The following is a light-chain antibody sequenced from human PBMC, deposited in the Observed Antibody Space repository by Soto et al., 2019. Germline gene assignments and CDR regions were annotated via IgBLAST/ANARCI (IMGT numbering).Light chain of an antibody. CDR1: QSISSY. CDR2: AAS. CDR3: QQSYSTPRT. J-gene: IGKJ1*01. V-gene: IGKV1-39*01. Sequence: DIQMTQSPSSLSASVGDRVTITCRASQSISSYLNWYQQKPGKAPKLLIYAASSLQGGVPSRFSGGVSGTDFTLTISSLQPEDFATYYCQQSYSTPRTFGQGTKVDIK.